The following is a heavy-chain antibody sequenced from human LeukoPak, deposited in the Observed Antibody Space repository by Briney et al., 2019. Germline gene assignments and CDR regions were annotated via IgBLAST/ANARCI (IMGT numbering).Heavy chain of an antibody. V-gene: IGHV3-53*01. D-gene: IGHD1-26*01. Sequence: GGSLRLSCAASGFSVSSNYMSWVRQAPGKGLEWVALIYSDETTYYADSVKGRFTISRDNSKSTLYLQMNSLRAEDTAVYYCLRHWELRGQGTLVTVSS. CDR3: LRHWEL. CDR1: GFSVSSNY. J-gene: IGHJ4*02. CDR2: IYSDETT.